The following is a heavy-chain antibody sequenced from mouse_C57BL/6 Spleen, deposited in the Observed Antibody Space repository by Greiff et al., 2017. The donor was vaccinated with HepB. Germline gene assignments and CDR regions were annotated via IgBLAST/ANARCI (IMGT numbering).Heavy chain of an antibody. D-gene: IGHD4-1*01. CDR1: GFTFSNYW. Sequence: EVMLVESGGGLVQPGGSMKLSCVASGFTFSNYWMNWVRQSPEKGLEWVAQIRLKSDNYATHYAESVKGRFTISRDDSKSSVYLQMNNLRAEDTGIYYCIWDVGFAYWGQGTLVTVSA. CDR3: IWDVGFAY. J-gene: IGHJ3*01. V-gene: IGHV6-3*01. CDR2: IRLKSDNYAT.